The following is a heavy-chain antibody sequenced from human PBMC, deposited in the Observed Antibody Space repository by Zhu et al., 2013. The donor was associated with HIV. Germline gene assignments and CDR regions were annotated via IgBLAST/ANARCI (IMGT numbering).Heavy chain of an antibody. CDR3: ASTNPYCSGGACYSDY. Sequence: VQLVESGGGLIQPGGSLRLSCAASGFSVSINYMSWVRRAPGKGLEWIGYIYYSGTADYNPSLNSRVTISVDTSKNQFSLNLSSVTAADTAVYYCASTNPYCSGGACYSDYWGQGTLVTVSS. J-gene: IGHJ4*02. CDR1: GFSVSINY. V-gene: IGHV4-59*08. CDR2: IYYSGTA. D-gene: IGHD2-15*01.